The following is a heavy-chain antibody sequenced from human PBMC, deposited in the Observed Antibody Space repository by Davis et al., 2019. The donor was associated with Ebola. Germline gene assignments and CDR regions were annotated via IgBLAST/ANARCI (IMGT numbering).Heavy chain of an antibody. CDR1: VGSFSDHY. J-gene: IGHJ4*02. D-gene: IGHD3-3*01. Sequence: SETLSLTCAVYVGSFSDHYWSWIRQPPGKGLEWIGEINHSGSTNYNPSLKSRVTISVDTSKNQFSLKLSSVTAADTAVYYCARGRFLEWAIDYWGQGTLVTVSS. CDR3: ARGRFLEWAIDY. CDR2: INHSGST. V-gene: IGHV4-34*01.